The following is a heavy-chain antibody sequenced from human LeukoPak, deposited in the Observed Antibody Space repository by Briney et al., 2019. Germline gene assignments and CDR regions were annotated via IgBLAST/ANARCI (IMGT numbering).Heavy chain of an antibody. V-gene: IGHV4-61*02. CDR1: GGSISSGSYY. D-gene: IGHD3-22*01. J-gene: IGHJ4*02. CDR2: FYTSGST. Sequence: PSETLSLTCTVSGGSISSGSYYWNWIRQPAGKGLEWIGRFYTSGSTYYNPSLKSRVTISVDTSKNQFSLKLSSVTAADTAVYYCARQRITYYYDSSGYQYYFDYWGQGTLVTVSS. CDR3: ARQRITYYYDSSGYQYYFDY.